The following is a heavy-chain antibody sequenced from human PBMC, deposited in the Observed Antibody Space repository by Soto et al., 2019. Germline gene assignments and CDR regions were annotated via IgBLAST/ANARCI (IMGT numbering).Heavy chain of an antibody. D-gene: IGHD5-18*01. CDR1: GYTFTNYY. Sequence: GASVKVSCKASGYTFTNYYMSWVRQAPGQGFEWMGMINPSGGSTSYAQKFQGRVTVSRDTSTTTVYMELSSLRYEDTAVYFCARSQHSYGNYFDSRGQGALVTV. CDR3: ARSQHSYGNYFDS. J-gene: IGHJ4*02. V-gene: IGHV1-46*01. CDR2: INPSGGST.